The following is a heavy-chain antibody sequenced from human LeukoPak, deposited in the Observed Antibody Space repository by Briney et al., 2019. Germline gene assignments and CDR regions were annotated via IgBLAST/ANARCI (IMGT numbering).Heavy chain of an antibody. CDR2: MSSSGSTI. CDR1: GFTFSDYY. Sequence: GGSLRLSCAASGFTFSDYYMSWIRQAPGQGLEWVSYMSSSGSTIYYADSVKGRFTISRDNAKNSLYLQMNSLRAEDTAVYYCARKMADDAFDIWGQGTMVTVSS. CDR3: ARKMADDAFDI. D-gene: IGHD5-24*01. V-gene: IGHV3-11*01. J-gene: IGHJ3*02.